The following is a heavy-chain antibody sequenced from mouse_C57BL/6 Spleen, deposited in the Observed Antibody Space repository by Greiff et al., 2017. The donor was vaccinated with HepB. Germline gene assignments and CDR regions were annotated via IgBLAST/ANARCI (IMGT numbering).Heavy chain of an antibody. CDR3: AKNSLSLGAWFAY. Sequence: VKLLESGPGLVQPSQSLSITCTVSGFSLTSYGVHWVRQSPGKGLEWLGVIWRGGSTDYNAAFMSRLSITKDNSKSQVFFKMNSLQADDTAIYYCAKNSLSLGAWFAYWGQRTLVTVSA. CDR2: IWRGGST. J-gene: IGHJ3*01. V-gene: IGHV2-5*01. D-gene: IGHD6-1*01. CDR1: GFSLTSYG.